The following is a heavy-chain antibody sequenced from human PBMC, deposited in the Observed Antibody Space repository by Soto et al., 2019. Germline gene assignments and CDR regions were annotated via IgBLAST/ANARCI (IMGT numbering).Heavy chain of an antibody. J-gene: IGHJ4*02. Sequence: GGSLRLSCAASGFTFSSYGMHWVRQAPGKGLEWVAVISYDGSNKYYADSVKGRFTISRDNSKNTLYLQMNSLRAEDTAVYYCAKGSWIQLDYWGQGTLVTVSS. CDR1: GFTFSSYG. D-gene: IGHD5-18*01. CDR3: AKGSWIQLDY. V-gene: IGHV3-30*18. CDR2: ISYDGSNK.